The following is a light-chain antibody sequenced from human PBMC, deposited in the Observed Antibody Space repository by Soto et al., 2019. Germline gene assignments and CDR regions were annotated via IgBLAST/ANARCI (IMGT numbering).Light chain of an antibody. CDR2: GAS. Sequence: EIVLTQSPGTLSLSPGERATLSCRASQSVASNNLAWCQQIPGQSPRILIYGASSRATGIPDRFSGSGSGTDFTLTISRLEPEDFAVYYCQQYGSSPRTFGQGTRVEIK. J-gene: IGKJ1*01. CDR1: QSVASNN. V-gene: IGKV3-20*01. CDR3: QQYGSSPRT.